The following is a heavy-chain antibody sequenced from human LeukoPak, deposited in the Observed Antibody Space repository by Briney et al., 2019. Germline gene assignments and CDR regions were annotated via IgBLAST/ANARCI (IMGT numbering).Heavy chain of an antibody. CDR3: ATGYSGYAFDY. V-gene: IGHV4-59*12. CDR2: IYYSGYT. CDR1: GGSISSYY. Sequence: PSETLSLTCTVSGGSISSYYWSWIRQPPGKGLEWIGCIYYSGYTNYKSSLKSRVTISVDTSKNQFSLKLSSVTAADTAVYYCATGYSGYAFDYWGQGTLVTVSS. J-gene: IGHJ4*02. D-gene: IGHD5-12*01.